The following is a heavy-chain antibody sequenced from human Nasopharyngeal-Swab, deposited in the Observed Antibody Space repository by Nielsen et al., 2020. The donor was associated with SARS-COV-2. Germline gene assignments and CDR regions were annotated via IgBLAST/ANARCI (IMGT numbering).Heavy chain of an antibody. CDR2: ISTEYGNT. Sequence: ASVKVSCKAYGYTFSYYTIHWVRQAPGQSLEWMGWISTEYGNTRYSQKFQGRVTISRDTSARTADMELSSLTSEDTAVYYCAREKAAAGTGYWYFDLWGRGTLVTVSS. D-gene: IGHD6-13*01. J-gene: IGHJ2*01. V-gene: IGHV1-3*04. CDR1: GYTFSYYT. CDR3: AREKAAAGTGYWYFDL.